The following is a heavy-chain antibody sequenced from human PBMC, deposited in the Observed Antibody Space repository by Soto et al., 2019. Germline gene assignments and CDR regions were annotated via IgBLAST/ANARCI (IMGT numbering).Heavy chain of an antibody. CDR2: ISAYNGNT. CDR3: ARDPPYSSGRYAGFDP. J-gene: IGHJ5*02. Sequence: GASVKVSCKASGYTFTSYVISWVRQAPGQGLEWMGWISAYNGNTNYAQKLQGRVTMTTDTSTSTAYMELRSLRSDDTAVYYCARDPPYSSGRYAGFDPWGQGTLVTVSS. D-gene: IGHD6-19*01. V-gene: IGHV1-18*01. CDR1: GYTFTSYV.